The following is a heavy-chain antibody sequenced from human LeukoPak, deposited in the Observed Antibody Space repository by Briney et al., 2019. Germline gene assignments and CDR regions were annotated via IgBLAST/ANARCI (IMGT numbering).Heavy chain of an antibody. Sequence: PGGSLRLSCAASGFTVSNNSMSWVRQAPGKGLEWVSLIYSGGCTYYADSVKGRFTISRDNSNNTLYLQMNRLRAEDTAVYYCAREVYYYDSSGYPKHTPAFDIWGQGTMVTVSS. CDR2: IYSGGCT. D-gene: IGHD3-22*01. CDR1: GFTVSNNS. CDR3: AREVYYYDSSGYPKHTPAFDI. V-gene: IGHV3-66*01. J-gene: IGHJ3*02.